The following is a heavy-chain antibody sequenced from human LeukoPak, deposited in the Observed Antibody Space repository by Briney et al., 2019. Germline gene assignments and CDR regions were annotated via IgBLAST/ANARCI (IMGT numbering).Heavy chain of an antibody. CDR3: ARDLGSVTGTTNWFDP. J-gene: IGHJ5*02. CDR1: GGSISSYY. V-gene: IGHV4-4*07. CDR2: MYTSGRT. Sequence: PSETLSLTCTVSGGSISSYYWSWIRRPAGKGLEWIGRMYTSGRTIYNPSLKSRVTMSIDTSKNQFSLKLNSVTAADTAVYYCARDLGSVTGTTNWFDPWGQGTLVTVSS. D-gene: IGHD1-7*01.